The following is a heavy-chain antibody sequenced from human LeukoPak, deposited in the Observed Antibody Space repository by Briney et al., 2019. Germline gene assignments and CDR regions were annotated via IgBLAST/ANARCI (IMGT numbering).Heavy chain of an antibody. CDR1: GYTLSDSY. CDR2: INPNSGGT. Sequence: ASVKVSCKTFGYTLSDSYIHWVRQAPGQGLEWMGWINPNSGGTNYEPKCHGRVTMTRDMSISTAYMELSRLRSDDTAVYYCARVPNFWSGHNWFDPWGQGTLVTVSS. D-gene: IGHD3-3*01. J-gene: IGHJ5*02. CDR3: ARVPNFWSGHNWFDP. V-gene: IGHV1-2*02.